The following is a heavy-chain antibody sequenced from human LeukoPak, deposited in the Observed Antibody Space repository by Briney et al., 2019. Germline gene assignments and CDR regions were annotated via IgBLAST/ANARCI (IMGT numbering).Heavy chain of an antibody. CDR2: ISGSGGST. J-gene: IGHJ4*02. CDR3: AKDAPDCSSTSCYADY. D-gene: IGHD2-2*01. Sequence: GGSLRLSCAASGFTFDDYAMHWVRQAPGKGLESVSAISGSGGSTYYADSVKGRFTISRDNSKNTLYLQMNSLRAEDTAVYYCAKDAPDCSSTSCYADYWGQGTLVTVSS. V-gene: IGHV3-23*01. CDR1: GFTFDDYA.